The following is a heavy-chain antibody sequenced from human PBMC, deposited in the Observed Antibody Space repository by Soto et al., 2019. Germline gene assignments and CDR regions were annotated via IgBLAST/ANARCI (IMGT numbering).Heavy chain of an antibody. CDR2: INAGNGNT. CDR3: ARGRPLTGYLGYFQH. J-gene: IGHJ1*01. V-gene: IGHV1-3*01. Sequence: ASVKVSCKASGYTFTSYAMHWVRQAPGQRLEWMGWINAGNGNTKYSQKFQGRVTITRDTSASTAYMELSSLRSEDTAVYYCARGRPLTGYLGYFQHWGQGTLVTVSS. D-gene: IGHD3-9*01. CDR1: GYTFTSYA.